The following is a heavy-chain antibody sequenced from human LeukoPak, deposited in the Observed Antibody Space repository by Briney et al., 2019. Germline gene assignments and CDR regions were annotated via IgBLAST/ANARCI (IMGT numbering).Heavy chain of an antibody. V-gene: IGHV3-48*03. CDR1: GFTFDDYG. Sequence: GGSLRLSCAASGFTFDDYGMSWVRQAPGKGLEWVSYISSSGSTIYYADSVKGRFTISRDNAKNSLFLQMNSLRAEDTAVYYCARVGLWLIPDWGQGTLVTVSS. J-gene: IGHJ4*02. CDR3: ARVGLWLIPD. CDR2: ISSSGSTI. D-gene: IGHD6-19*01.